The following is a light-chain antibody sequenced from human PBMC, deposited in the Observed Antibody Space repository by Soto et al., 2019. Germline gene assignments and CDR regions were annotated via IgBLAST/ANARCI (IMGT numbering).Light chain of an antibody. Sequence: DIQMTQSPSTLSASVGDRVTITCRASQSISSWLAWYQQKPGKAPNLPIYKASWLESGVPSRFSGSGSGTEFTLTISSLQPDDFATYYCQQYNSYPLTFGGGTKVEIK. CDR1: QSISSW. V-gene: IGKV1-5*03. CDR3: QQYNSYPLT. J-gene: IGKJ4*01. CDR2: KAS.